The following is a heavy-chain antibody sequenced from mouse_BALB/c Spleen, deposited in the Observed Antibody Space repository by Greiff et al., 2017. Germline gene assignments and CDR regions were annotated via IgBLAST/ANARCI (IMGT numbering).Heavy chain of an antibody. Sequence: VQLQESGAELARPGASVKMSCKASGYTFTSYTMHWVKQRPGQGLEWIGYINPSSGYTNYNQKFKDKATLTADKSSSTAYMRLSSLTSEDSAVYYCARERTGTNAMDYWGQGTSVTVSS. CDR3: ARERTGTNAMDY. CDR1: GYTFTSYT. D-gene: IGHD4-1*01. CDR2: INPSSGYT. V-gene: IGHV1-4*01. J-gene: IGHJ4*01.